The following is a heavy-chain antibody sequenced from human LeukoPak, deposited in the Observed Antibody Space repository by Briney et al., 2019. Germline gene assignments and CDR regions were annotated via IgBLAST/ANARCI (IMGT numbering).Heavy chain of an antibody. D-gene: IGHD3-22*01. J-gene: IGHJ4*02. CDR2: ISDSGDAT. V-gene: IGHV3-23*01. CDR3: AKDRDMIVVVHYFDY. CDR1: GFTFTSSA. Sequence: HPGGSLRLSCAASGFTFTSSAMSWVRQAPGKGLEWVSSISDSGDATYYTDSVKGRFTISRDDSKNTLYLQMNSLRAEDTAIYYCAKDRDMIVVVHYFDYWGQGTLVTVSS.